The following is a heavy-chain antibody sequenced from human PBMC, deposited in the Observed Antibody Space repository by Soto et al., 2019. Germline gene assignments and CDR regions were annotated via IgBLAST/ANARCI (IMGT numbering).Heavy chain of an antibody. J-gene: IGHJ6*02. CDR2: INPNSGAT. V-gene: IGHV1-2*02. CDR3: AREITSSWMDV. D-gene: IGHD6-13*01. Sequence: QVQLVQSGAEVKKPGASVKVSCKASGYTFTANYLHWVRQAPGQGLEWMGWINPNSGATNYAQRFQAXXTXPXXTPISTAYMELSTLTFDDTAVYYGAREITSSWMDVWGQGTTVTVSS. CDR1: GYTFTANY.